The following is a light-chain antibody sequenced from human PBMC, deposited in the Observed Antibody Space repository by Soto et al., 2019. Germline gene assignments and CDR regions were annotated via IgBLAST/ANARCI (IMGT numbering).Light chain of an antibody. V-gene: IGKV3-15*01. Sequence: EIVMTQSPATLSVSPGERATLSCRASQSVSSNLAWYQHKPGQAPRLLIYGASTRATGIPARFSGSGSGTEFTLTISSLQSEDFAVSYCQQYNSRPTYTFGQGTKLEVK. J-gene: IGKJ2*01. CDR3: QQYNSRPTYT. CDR1: QSVSSN. CDR2: GAS.